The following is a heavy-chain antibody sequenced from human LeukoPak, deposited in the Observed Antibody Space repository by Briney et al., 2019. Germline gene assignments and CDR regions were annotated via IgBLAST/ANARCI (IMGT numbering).Heavy chain of an antibody. Sequence: GASVKVSRKASGYTFTSYYMHWVRQAPGQGLEWMGWINPNSGGTNYAQKFQGWVTMTRDTSISTAYMELSRLRSDDTAVYYCARDASPRAYYYDSSGYYYDYWGQGTLVTVSS. CDR2: INPNSGGT. CDR1: GYTFTSYY. J-gene: IGHJ4*02. V-gene: IGHV1-2*04. D-gene: IGHD3-22*01. CDR3: ARDASPRAYYYDSSGYYYDY.